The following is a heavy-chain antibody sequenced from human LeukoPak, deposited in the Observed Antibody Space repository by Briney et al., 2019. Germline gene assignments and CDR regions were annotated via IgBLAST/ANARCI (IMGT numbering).Heavy chain of an antibody. CDR2: IYYSGST. D-gene: IGHD6-13*01. CDR1: GGSISSYY. Sequence: SETLSLTCTVSGGSISSYYWSWIRQPPGKGLEWIGYIYYSGSTNYNPSLKSRVTISVDTSKNQFSLKLSSVTAGGKAGYYCAGGGGPRSYRSSWDLRGQGALVTVSS. J-gene: IGHJ4*02. CDR3: AGGGGPRSYRSSWDL. V-gene: IGHV4-59*01.